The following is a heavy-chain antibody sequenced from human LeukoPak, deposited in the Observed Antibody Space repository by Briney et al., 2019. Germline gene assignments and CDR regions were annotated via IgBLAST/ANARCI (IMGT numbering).Heavy chain of an antibody. CDR1: GFTFSSYA. CDR3: TTALLVWFGESN. CDR2: ISYDGSNK. D-gene: IGHD3-10*01. J-gene: IGHJ4*02. Sequence: GGSLGLSCAASGFTFSSYAMHWVRQAPGKGLEWVAVISYDGSNKYYADSVKGRFTISRDNSKNTLYLQMNSLRAEDTAVYYCTTALLVWFGESNWGQGTLVTVSS. V-gene: IGHV3-30-3*01.